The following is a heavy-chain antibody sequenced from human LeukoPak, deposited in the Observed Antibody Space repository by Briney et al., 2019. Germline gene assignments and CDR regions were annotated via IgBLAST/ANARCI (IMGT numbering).Heavy chain of an antibody. D-gene: IGHD1-1*01. CDR2: IIPIFGTA. CDR3: ARAPWTHLYYFDY. CDR1: GGTFSSYA. V-gene: IGHV1-69*01. Sequence: ASVKVSCTASGGTFSSYAISWVRQAPGQGLEWMGGIIPIFGTANYAQKFQGRVTITADESTSTAYMELSSLRSEDTAVYYCARAPWTHLYYFDYWGQGTLVTVSS. J-gene: IGHJ4*02.